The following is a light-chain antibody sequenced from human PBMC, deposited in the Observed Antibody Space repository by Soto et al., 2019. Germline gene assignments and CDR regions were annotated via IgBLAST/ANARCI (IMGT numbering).Light chain of an antibody. Sequence: EIVLTQSPGTLSLSPGERATLSCRASQSVSSSYLAWDQQKPGQAPRLLIYGASSRATGIPDRFSGSGSGTDFTLTISRLEPEDFAVYYCQQYGRSPWTFGQGTKVEIK. J-gene: IGKJ1*01. CDR3: QQYGRSPWT. CDR2: GAS. V-gene: IGKV3-20*01. CDR1: QSVSSSY.